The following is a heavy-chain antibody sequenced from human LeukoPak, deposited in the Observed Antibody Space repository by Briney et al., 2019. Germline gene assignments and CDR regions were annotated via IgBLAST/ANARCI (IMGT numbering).Heavy chain of an antibody. V-gene: IGHV3-66*01. D-gene: IGHD3-3*01. CDR1: GFTVSSNY. Sequence: GGSLRLSCAASGFTVSSNYMSWVRQAPGKGLEWVSVIYSGGSTYYADSVKGRFTISRDNSKNTLYLQMNSLRPEDTAVYYCAKDPGFWSGYSDYWGQGTLVTVSS. CDR2: IYSGGST. CDR3: AKDPGFWSGYSDY. J-gene: IGHJ4*02.